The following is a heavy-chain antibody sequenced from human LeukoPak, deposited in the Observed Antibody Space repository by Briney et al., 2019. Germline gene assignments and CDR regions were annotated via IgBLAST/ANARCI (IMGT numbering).Heavy chain of an antibody. V-gene: IGHV1-3*01. Sequence: GASVKVSCKASGYTFTSYAMHWVRQAPGQRLEWMGWINAGNGNTKYSQKFQGGVTITRDTSASTAYMELSSLRSEDTAVYYCARDDSGAIVATDGNWFDPWGQGTLVTVSS. CDR3: ARDDSGAIVATDGNWFDP. J-gene: IGHJ5*02. CDR2: INAGNGNT. CDR1: GYTFTSYA. D-gene: IGHD5-12*01.